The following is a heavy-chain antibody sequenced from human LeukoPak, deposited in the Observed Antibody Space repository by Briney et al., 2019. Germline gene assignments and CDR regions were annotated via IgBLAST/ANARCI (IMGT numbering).Heavy chain of an antibody. CDR2: ISAYNGNT. J-gene: IGHJ4*02. CDR1: GYTFTSYG. D-gene: IGHD1-26*01. V-gene: IGHV1-18*01. CDR3: ARDWGIVVATSSFDY. Sequence: ASVKVSCKASGYTFTSYGISWVRQAPGQGLEWMGWISAYNGNTNYAQKLQGRVTMTTDTSTSTAYMELRSLRSDDTAVYYCARDWGIVVATSSFDYWGQGTLVTVSS.